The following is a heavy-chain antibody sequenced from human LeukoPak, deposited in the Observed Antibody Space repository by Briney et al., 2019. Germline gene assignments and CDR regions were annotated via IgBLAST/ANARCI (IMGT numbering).Heavy chain of an antibody. CDR3: ARDGGMDV. CDR1: GYTFTAYY. J-gene: IGHJ6*02. CDR2: INPNDGGT. V-gene: IGHV1-2*02. Sequence: ASVKVSCEASGYTFTAYYMHWVRQAPGQGLEWMGWINPNDGGTNSAQKFQGRVTMTRDTSISTVYLDPSRLTSDDTAVYYCARDGGMDVWGQGTTVFVSS.